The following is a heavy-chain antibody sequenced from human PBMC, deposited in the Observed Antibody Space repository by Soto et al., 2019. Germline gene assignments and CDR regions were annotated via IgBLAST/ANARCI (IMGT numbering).Heavy chain of an antibody. CDR3: ARRESDFWSGYYNWFDP. Sequence: SETLSLTCAVYGGSFNGSYWSWIRHPPGEGLEWIGEINHSGSTNYNPSLKSRVTISVDTSKNQFSLKLSSVTAADTAVYYCARRESDFWSGYYNWFDPWGRGTLVTVSS. J-gene: IGHJ5*02. V-gene: IGHV4-34*01. D-gene: IGHD3-3*01. CDR2: INHSGST. CDR1: GGSFNGSY.